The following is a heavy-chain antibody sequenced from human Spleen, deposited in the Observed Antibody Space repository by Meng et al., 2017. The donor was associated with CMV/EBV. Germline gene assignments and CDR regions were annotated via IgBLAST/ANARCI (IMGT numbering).Heavy chain of an antibody. Sequence: GGSLRLSCAASGFTFSSYEMNWVRQAPGKGLEWVSYISSSGSTIYYADSVKGRFTISRDNAQKSVYLQMNSLRVEDTAVYYCATPNASPGNDWGQGALVTVSS. CDR2: ISSSGSTI. CDR1: GFTFSSYE. J-gene: IGHJ1*01. V-gene: IGHV3-48*03. D-gene: IGHD2-2*01. CDR3: ATPNASPGND.